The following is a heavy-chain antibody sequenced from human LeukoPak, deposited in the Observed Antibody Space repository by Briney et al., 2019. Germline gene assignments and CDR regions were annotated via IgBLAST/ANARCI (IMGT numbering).Heavy chain of an antibody. CDR3: ARGGVVGATADF. CDR2: ISAGGGTK. Sequence: GGSLRLSCAASGFTFSSYGMHWVRQAPGKGLEWVAYISAGGGTKHYADSVKGRFTISRDNAKNSLYLQMNSLRAEDTAVYYCARGGVVGATADFWGQGTLVTVSS. J-gene: IGHJ4*02. D-gene: IGHD1-26*01. CDR1: GFTFSSYG. V-gene: IGHV3-48*01.